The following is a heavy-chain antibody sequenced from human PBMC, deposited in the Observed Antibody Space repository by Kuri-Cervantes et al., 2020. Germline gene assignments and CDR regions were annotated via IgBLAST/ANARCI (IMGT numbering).Heavy chain of an antibody. CDR2: IKSKTDGGTT. D-gene: IGHD6-6*01. J-gene: IGHJ3*02. V-gene: IGHV3-15*01. Sequence: GGSLRLSCAASGFTFSNAWMSWVRQAPGKGLEWVGRIKSKTDGGTTDYAAPVKGRFTISRDDSKNTLYLQMNSLKTEDTAVYYCTTDGEGIAARDAFDIWGQGTMVTVSS. CDR1: GFTFSNAW. CDR3: TTDGEGIAARDAFDI.